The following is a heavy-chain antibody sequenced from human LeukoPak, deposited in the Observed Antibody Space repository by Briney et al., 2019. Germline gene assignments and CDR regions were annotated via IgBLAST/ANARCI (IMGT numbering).Heavy chain of an antibody. D-gene: IGHD1-1*01. J-gene: IGHJ4*02. CDR3: ARDGGTGTTDY. CDR2: INSDGSTT. V-gene: IGHV3-74*01. Sequence: PGGCLRLSCAASGFTLSRYWMHWVRQAPGKGLVWVSRINSDGSTTNYADSVKGRFTISKDTAKNTLYLQMNSLRADDTAVYYCARDGGTGTTDYWGQGTLVTVSS. CDR1: GFTLSRYW.